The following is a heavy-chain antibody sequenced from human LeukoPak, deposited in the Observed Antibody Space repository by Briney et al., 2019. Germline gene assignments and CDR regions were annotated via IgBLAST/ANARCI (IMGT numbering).Heavy chain of an antibody. CDR2: IDPSDSST. D-gene: IGHD3-22*01. CDR1: GYSFTSYW. V-gene: IGHV5-10-1*01. CDR3: ATYYYDSSGYSDFDY. Sequence: GESLKISCKGSGYSFTSYWISWVRQMPGKGLEWMGRIDPSDSSTNYSPSFQGHVTISADKSISTAYLQWSSLKASDTAMYYCATYYYDSSGYSDFDYWGQGTLVTVSS. J-gene: IGHJ4*02.